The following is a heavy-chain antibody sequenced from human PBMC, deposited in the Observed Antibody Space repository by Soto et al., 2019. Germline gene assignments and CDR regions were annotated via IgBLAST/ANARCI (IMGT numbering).Heavy chain of an antibody. D-gene: IGHD2-2*01. CDR2: IVVGSGNT. V-gene: IGHV1-58*01. CDR3: AAGAGGYCSSTSCYGYYYYGMDV. J-gene: IGHJ6*02. Sequence: ASVEVSCKASGFTFTSSSVQWVRQARGQRLEWIGWIVVGSGNTNYAQKFQERVTITRDMSTSTAYMELSSLRSEDTAVYYCAAGAGGYCSSTSCYGYYYYGMDVWGQGTTVT. CDR1: GFTFTSSS.